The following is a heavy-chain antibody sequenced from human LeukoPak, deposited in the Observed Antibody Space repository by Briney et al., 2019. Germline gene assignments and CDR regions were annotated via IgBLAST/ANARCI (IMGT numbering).Heavy chain of an antibody. CDR3: AKDTVRMGRYFDY. CDR2: ISGNGGST. J-gene: IGHJ4*02. D-gene: IGHD1-26*01. Sequence: GGSLRLSCAASGFTFSSYAMLWVRQAPGKGLEWVSAISGNGGSTYYADSVKGRFTISRDNSKNTLYLQMNSLRAEATAVYYCAKDTVRMGRYFDYWGQGTLVTVSS. CDR1: GFTFSSYA. V-gene: IGHV3-23*01.